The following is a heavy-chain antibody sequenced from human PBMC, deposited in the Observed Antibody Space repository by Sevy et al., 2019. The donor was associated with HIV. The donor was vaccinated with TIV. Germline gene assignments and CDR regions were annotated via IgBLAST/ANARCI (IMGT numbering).Heavy chain of an antibody. D-gene: IGHD4-17*01. CDR3: ASRDYGDYYFDY. CDR2: IYRSGST. Sequence: SETLSLTCAVSGGYMSSSNWWSWVRQPPGKGLGWIGEIYRSGSTNYNPSLKSRVTISVDKSKNQFSLKLSSVTAADTAVYYCASRDYGDYYFDYWGQGALVTVSS. J-gene: IGHJ4*02. CDR1: GGYMSSSNW. V-gene: IGHV4-4*02.